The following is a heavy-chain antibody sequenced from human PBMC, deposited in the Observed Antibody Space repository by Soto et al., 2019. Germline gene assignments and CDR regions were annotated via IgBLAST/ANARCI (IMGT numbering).Heavy chain of an antibody. J-gene: IGHJ6*02. V-gene: IGHV1-3*01. CDR1: GYTFTSYA. CDR3: ARDPSIVATTGTYYYYYGMDV. CDR2: INAGNGNT. D-gene: IGHD5-12*01. Sequence: ASVKVSCKASGYTFTSYAMHWVRQAPGQRLEWMGWINAGNGNTKYSQKFQGRVTITRDTSASTAYMELSSLRSEDTAVYYCARDPSIVATTGTYYYYYGMDVWGQGTTVTVSS.